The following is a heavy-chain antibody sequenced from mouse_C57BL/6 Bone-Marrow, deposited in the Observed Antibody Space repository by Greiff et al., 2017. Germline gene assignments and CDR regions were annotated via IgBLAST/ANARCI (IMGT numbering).Heavy chain of an antibody. CDR2: IGPGSGST. J-gene: IGHJ4*01. V-gene: IGHV1-77*01. CDR3: ARFLYYYGSSYDYYAMDY. D-gene: IGHD1-1*01. CDR1: GYTFTDYY. Sequence: LVESGAELVKPGASVKISCKASGYTFTDYYINWVKQRPGQGLEWIGKIGPGSGSTYYNEKFKGKATLTADKSSSTAYMQLSSLTSEDSAVYFCARFLYYYGSSYDYYAMDYWGQGTSVTVSS.